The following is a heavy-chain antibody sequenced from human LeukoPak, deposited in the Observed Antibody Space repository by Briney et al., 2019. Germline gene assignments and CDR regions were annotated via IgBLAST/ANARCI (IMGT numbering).Heavy chain of an antibody. CDR2: ISDSGEKT. Sequence: PGGSLRLSCAASGLSLSTYAMSWVRQAPGKGLEWVSSISDSGEKTYYADSVQGRFTISRDDSSNTLNLQMNSLRAEDSAVYYCAKGKATHGTSWFDPWGQGTLVIVSS. V-gene: IGHV3-23*01. J-gene: IGHJ5*02. D-gene: IGHD6-13*01. CDR1: GLSLSTYA. CDR3: AKGKATHGTSWFDP.